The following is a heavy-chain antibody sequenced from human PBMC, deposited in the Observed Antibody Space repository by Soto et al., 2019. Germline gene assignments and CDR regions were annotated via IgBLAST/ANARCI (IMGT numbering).Heavy chain of an antibody. J-gene: IGHJ4*02. Sequence: SGGSLRLSCAGSVFTFSIAWMSWVRQAPGKGLEWVGRIKSKPDGGATDYAAPVKGRFTISRDDSKNTLYLQLNSLKTEDTAVYYCTTESPYGDFLFDFWGQGTPVTVSS. V-gene: IGHV3-15*01. CDR3: TTESPYGDFLFDF. D-gene: IGHD4-17*01. CDR1: VFTFSIAW. CDR2: IKSKPDGGAT.